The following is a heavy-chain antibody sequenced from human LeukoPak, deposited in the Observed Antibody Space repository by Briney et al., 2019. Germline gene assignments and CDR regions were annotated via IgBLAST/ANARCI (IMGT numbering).Heavy chain of an antibody. CDR3: ARENWYKFDY. V-gene: IGHV3-21*01. D-gene: IGHD1/OR15-1a*01. Sequence: GGSLRLSCAASGFTFTIFNMVWVRQAPGKGLEWVSSISSTSSYIYYADSVRGRFTISRDDAKNSLYLQMNSLRAEDTAVYYCARENWYKFDYWGQGTLVTVSS. CDR1: GFTFTIFN. J-gene: IGHJ4*02. CDR2: ISSTSSYI.